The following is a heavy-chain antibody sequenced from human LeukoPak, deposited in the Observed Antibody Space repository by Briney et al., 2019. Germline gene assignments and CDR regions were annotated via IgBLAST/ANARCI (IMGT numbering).Heavy chain of an antibody. CDR2: FYSVGST. CDR1: GFTVSSNY. Sequence: GGSLRLSCAASGFTVSSNYMSWVRQAPGKGLEWVSVFYSVGSTYYADSVKGRFTISRDNSKNTVYLQMNSLRAEDTAVYYCARVSSSGWYVFDYWGQGTLVTVSS. V-gene: IGHV3-53*01. J-gene: IGHJ4*02. D-gene: IGHD6-19*01. CDR3: ARVSSSGWYVFDY.